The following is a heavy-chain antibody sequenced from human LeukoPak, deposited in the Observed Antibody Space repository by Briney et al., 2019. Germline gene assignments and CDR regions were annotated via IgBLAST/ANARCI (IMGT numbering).Heavy chain of an antibody. CDR1: GSTVRSSY. V-gene: IGHV3-53*01. Sequence: GGSLRLSCAASGSTVRSSYMSWVRQAPGKGLDWVSVLYSGGSPDYADSVKGRFTISSDNSKNTLYLQMNSLRVEDTAMYYCARDGADNSGYYFGSLWGQGTMVTVSS. D-gene: IGHD3-22*01. CDR2: LYSGGSP. CDR3: ARDGADNSGYYFGSL. J-gene: IGHJ3*01.